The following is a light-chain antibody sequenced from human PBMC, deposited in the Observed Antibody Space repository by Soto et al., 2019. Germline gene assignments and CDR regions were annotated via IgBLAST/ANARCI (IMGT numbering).Light chain of an antibody. CDR3: QQYGSSPIT. CDR1: QSVSSNF. CDR2: HAS. V-gene: IGKV3-20*01. J-gene: IGKJ5*01. Sequence: EVVLTQSPGTLSLSPGERATLSCRASQSVSSNFLAWYQQKPGQAARLLIYHASSRATGLPDRFSGSGSGTDFTLTITSLEPEDFAVYYCQQYGSSPITFGQGTRLEIK.